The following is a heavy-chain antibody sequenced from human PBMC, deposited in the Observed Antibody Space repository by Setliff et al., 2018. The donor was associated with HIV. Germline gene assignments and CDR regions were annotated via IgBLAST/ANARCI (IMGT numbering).Heavy chain of an antibody. J-gene: IGHJ3*02. Sequence: GGSLRLSCAASGFTLSSHGMYWVRQAPGKGLEWVAFIRYDGSNEYYVDSVKGRFTISRDNSKNTLYLQMNSLRLEDTALYYCVKGGMTNAAFNIWGPGTMVTVS. CDR2: IRYDGSNE. V-gene: IGHV3-30*02. CDR1: GFTLSSHG. CDR3: VKGGMTNAAFNI. D-gene: IGHD3-16*01.